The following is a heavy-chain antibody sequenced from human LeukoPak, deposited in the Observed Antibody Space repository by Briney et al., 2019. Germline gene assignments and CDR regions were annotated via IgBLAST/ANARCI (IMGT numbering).Heavy chain of an antibody. J-gene: IGHJ4*02. CDR3: AKGRLGATRFDY. D-gene: IGHD1-26*01. CDR2: IYTSGST. V-gene: IGHV4-4*07. Sequence: SETLSLTCTVSGGSISSYYWSWIRQPAGKGLEWIGRIYTSGSTNYNPSLKSRVTMSADTSKNQFSLKLSSVTAADTAVYYCAKGRLGATRFDYWGQGTLVTVSS. CDR1: GGSISSYY.